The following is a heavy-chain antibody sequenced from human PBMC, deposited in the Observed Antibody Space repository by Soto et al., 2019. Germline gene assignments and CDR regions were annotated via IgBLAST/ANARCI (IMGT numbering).Heavy chain of an antibody. CDR2: IIPIFGTA. D-gene: IGHD2-2*01. CDR3: ARRRHCSSTSCSPYYYYGMDV. Sequence: QVQLVQSGAEVKKPGSSVKVSCKASGGTFSSYAISWVRQAPGQGLEWMGGIIPIFGTANYAQKFQGRVTITADESTSTAYMELSRLRSEDTAVYYCARRRHCSSTSCSPYYYYGMDVWGQGTTVTVSS. V-gene: IGHV1-69*01. CDR1: GGTFSSYA. J-gene: IGHJ6*02.